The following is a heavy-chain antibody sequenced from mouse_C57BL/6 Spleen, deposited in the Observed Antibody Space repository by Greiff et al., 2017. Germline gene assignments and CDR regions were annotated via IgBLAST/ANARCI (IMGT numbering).Heavy chain of an antibody. Sequence: VKLQQSGPELVKPGASVKISCKASGYAFSSSWMNWVKQRPGKGLEWIGRIYPGDGDTNYNGKFKGKATLTADKSSSTAYMQLSSLTSEDSAVYFCAHLLWYPFDYWGQGTTLTVSS. J-gene: IGHJ2*01. CDR1: GYAFSSSW. CDR3: AHLLWYPFDY. D-gene: IGHD2-1*01. CDR2: IYPGDGDT. V-gene: IGHV1-82*01.